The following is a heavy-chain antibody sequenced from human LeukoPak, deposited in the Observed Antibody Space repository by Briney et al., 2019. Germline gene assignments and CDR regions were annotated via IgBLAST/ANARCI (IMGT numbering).Heavy chain of an antibody. CDR1: GYTFTGYY. CDR2: INPNSGGT. D-gene: IGHD2-2*01. CDR3: AKGRVPIVVVPAAIGYYYYYMDV. J-gene: IGHJ6*03. V-gene: IGHV1-2*02. Sequence: GASVKVSCKASGYTFTGYYMHWVRQAPGQGLEWMGWINPNSGGTNYAQKFQGRVTMTRDTSISTAYMELSRLRSDDTAVYYCAKGRVPIVVVPAAIGYYYYYMDVWGKGTTVTVSS.